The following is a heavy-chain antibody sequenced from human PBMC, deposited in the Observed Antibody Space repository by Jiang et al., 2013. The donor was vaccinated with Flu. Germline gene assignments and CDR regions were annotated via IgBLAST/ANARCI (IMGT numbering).Heavy chain of an antibody. J-gene: IGHJ3*02. CDR1: GFTFDDYG. CDR3: ARAGEEGSYGAFDI. Sequence: RLSCAASGFTFDDYGMSWVRQAPGKGLEWVSGINWNGGSTGYADSVKGRFTISRDNAKNSLYLQMNSLRAEDTALYYCARAGEEGSYGAFDIWGQGTMVTVSS. D-gene: IGHD1-26*01. CDR2: INWNGGST. V-gene: IGHV3-20*04.